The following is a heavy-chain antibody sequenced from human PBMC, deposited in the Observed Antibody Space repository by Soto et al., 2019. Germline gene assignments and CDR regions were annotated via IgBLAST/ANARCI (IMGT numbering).Heavy chain of an antibody. D-gene: IGHD5-12*01. CDR2: ISVTPGIT. V-gene: IGHV3-23*01. CDR1: GFTMSTYS. Sequence: EMQLLESGGGLVQPGGSLRLSCAASGFTMSTYSVTWVRQAPGKGLEWVSGISVTPGITFYADSVKGRFTISRDSSNNAVYLQMNNLRAEDTAMYFCSKWSGYGDLWGQGTLVTVSS. CDR3: SKWSGYGDL. J-gene: IGHJ4*02.